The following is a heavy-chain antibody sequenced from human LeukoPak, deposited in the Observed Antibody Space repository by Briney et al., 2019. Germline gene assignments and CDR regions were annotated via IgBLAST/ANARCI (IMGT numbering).Heavy chain of an antibody. D-gene: IGHD3-22*01. V-gene: IGHV3-15*01. Sequence: GGSLRLSCAASGFTFSNAWMSWVRQAPGKGLEWAGRIKSKTDGGTTDYAAPVKGRFTISRDDSKNTLYLQMNSLKTEDTAVYYCTTGITMIVVVPTGDYWGQGTLVTVSS. J-gene: IGHJ4*02. CDR2: IKSKTDGGTT. CDR1: GFTFSNAW. CDR3: TTGITMIVVVPTGDY.